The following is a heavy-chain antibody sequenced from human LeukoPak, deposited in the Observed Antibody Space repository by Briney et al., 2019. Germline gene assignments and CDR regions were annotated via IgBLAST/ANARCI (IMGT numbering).Heavy chain of an antibody. D-gene: IGHD2-2*01. CDR3: ASCCSSTSCYYYYYYGMDV. CDR1: GYTFTGYY. V-gene: IGHV1-2*02. CDR2: ITPNSGGT. Sequence: ASVKVSCKASGYTFTGYYMHWVRQAPGQGLEWMGWITPNSGGTNYAQKFQGRVTMTRDTSISTAYMELSRLRSDDTAVYYCASCCSSTSCYYYYYYGMDVWGQGTTVTVSS. J-gene: IGHJ6*02.